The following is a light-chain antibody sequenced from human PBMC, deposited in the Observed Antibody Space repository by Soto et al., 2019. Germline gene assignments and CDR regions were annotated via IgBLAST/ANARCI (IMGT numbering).Light chain of an antibody. CDR2: DTT. Sequence: EVVLTQSPGTLALFPGETTTLSCRASQTVSANYLAWYQQKPGQAPRLLIYDTTRRTTGTPDRCTGSGSGTDFTLTIRSLEPEDFALYYCQQYGDSRQITFGGGTKLEIK. CDR1: QTVSANY. V-gene: IGKV3-20*01. J-gene: IGKJ4*01. CDR3: QQYGDSRQIT.